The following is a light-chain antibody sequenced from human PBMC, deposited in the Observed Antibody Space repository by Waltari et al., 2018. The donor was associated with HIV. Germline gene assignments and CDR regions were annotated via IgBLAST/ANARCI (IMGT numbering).Light chain of an antibody. CDR1: SRAVGGYSY. V-gene: IGLV2-14*01. J-gene: IGLJ1*01. CDR3: SSYTSSSTLV. Sequence: QSALTQPASVSGSPGQAITISCPGTSRAVGGYSYVSWYQQHPAKAPKLMIYGVSDRPSGVSNRFSGSKSGNTASLTISGLQAEDEADYYCSSYTSSSTLVFGTGTKVTVL. CDR2: GVS.